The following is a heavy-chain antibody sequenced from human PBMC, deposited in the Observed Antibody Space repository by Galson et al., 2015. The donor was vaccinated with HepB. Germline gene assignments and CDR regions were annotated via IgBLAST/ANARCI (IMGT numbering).Heavy chain of an antibody. CDR2: IFAGGGST. V-gene: IGHV1-46*01. CDR3: ARETPDTYYFDY. D-gene: IGHD2-15*01. CDR1: GYTLTSYH. Sequence: SVKVSCKASGYTLTSYHLHWVRQAPGQGPEWMGKIFAGGGSTRYAERFQGRVALTRDSSTSTIYMEVSSLRSDDTAVYYCARETPDTYYFDYWGQGTLVTVSS. J-gene: IGHJ4*02.